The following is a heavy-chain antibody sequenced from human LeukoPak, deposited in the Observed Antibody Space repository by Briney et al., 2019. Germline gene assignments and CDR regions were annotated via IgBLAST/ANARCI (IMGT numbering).Heavy chain of an antibody. Sequence: PGGSLRLSCAASGFTFSSYSMNWVRQAPGKGLEWVSSISSSSSYIYYADSVKGRFTISRDNAKNSLYLQMNSLRAEDTAVYYCARTAARRQYYFDYWGQGTLVTVSS. D-gene: IGHD6-6*01. J-gene: IGHJ4*02. CDR3: ARTAARRQYYFDY. V-gene: IGHV3-21*01. CDR2: ISSSSSYI. CDR1: GFTFSSYS.